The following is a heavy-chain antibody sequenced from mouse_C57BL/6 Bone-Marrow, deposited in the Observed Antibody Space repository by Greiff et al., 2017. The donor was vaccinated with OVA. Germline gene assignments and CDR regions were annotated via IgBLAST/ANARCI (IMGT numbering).Heavy chain of an antibody. CDR3: ARHEEVGGRFAY. V-gene: IGHV1-80*01. CDR2: IYPGDGDT. J-gene: IGHJ3*01. D-gene: IGHD1-1*02. Sequence: QVQLQQSGAELVKPGASVKISCKASGYAFSSYWMNWVKQRPGKGLEWIGQIYPGDGDTNYNGKFKGKATLTADKSSSTVYMELSRLTSEDSAVYFCARHEEVGGRFAYWGQGTLVTVSA. CDR1: GYAFSSYW.